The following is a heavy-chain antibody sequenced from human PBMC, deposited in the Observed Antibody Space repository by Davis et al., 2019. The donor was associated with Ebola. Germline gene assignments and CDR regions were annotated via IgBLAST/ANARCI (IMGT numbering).Heavy chain of an antibody. CDR3: ASLGGGGPDTAMVRGFYS. D-gene: IGHD5-18*01. J-gene: IGHJ5*02. V-gene: IGHV4-39*01. CDR1: GGSISSRSYY. Sequence: SETLSLTCTVSGGSISSRSYYWGWIRQPPGKGLEWIGSIYYSGSTYYNPSLKSRVTISVDTSKNQFSLKLSSVTAADTAVYYCASLGGGGPDTAMVRGFYSWGQGTLVTVSS. CDR2: IYYSGST.